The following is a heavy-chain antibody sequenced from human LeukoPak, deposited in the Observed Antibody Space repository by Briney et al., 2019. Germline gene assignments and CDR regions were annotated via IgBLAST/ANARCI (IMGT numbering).Heavy chain of an antibody. CDR2: ISPSGGGT. D-gene: IGHD6-13*01. CDR1: GYTFTSFF. V-gene: IGHV1-46*01. Sequence: ASVKVSCKASGYTFTSFFIHWVRQAPGQGLEWLGMISPSGGGTTYAQNFQGRVTMTRDMSTTTVYMELSSLRSEDTAVYYCAREVPIGGSSWPRFDYWGQGTLVTVSS. CDR3: AREVPIGGSSWPRFDY. J-gene: IGHJ4*02.